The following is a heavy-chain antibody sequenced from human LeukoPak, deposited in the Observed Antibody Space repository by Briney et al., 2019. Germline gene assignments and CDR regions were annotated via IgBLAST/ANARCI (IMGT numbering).Heavy chain of an antibody. Sequence: GESLKISCAASGFSFGSSGINWVRQAPGRGLEWVASIGSTGSDRYYADSVKGRFIISRDNAKNSLYLQINSLRVEDTAVYYCATETIGRHYDYWGQGTLLTVSS. CDR3: ATETIGRHYDY. CDR2: IGSTGSDR. CDR1: GFSFGSSG. J-gene: IGHJ4*02. D-gene: IGHD1-14*01. V-gene: IGHV3-21*01.